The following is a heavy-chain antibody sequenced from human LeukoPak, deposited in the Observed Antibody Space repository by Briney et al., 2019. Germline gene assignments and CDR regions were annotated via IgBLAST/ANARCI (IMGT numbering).Heavy chain of an antibody. CDR3: ARDVRVSGYDFDR. D-gene: IGHD5-12*01. J-gene: IGHJ4*02. CDR1: GFTFNSYW. Sequence: GGSLRLSCAASGFTFNSYWMHWVRQAPGKWLMWVSRINSDGSSITYADSVKGRFTISRDNAKNTLYLQMNSLRVEDTAVYYCARDVRVSGYDFDRWGQGTLVTVSS. V-gene: IGHV3-74*03. CDR2: INSDGSSI.